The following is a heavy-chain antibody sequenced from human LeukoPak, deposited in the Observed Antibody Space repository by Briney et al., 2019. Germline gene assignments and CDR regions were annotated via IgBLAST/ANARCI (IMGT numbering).Heavy chain of an antibody. J-gene: IGHJ4*02. CDR2: ISYDGSNK. CDR3: AKSGAAAADDDY. V-gene: IGHV3-30-3*02. CDR1: GFTFSSYA. Sequence: PGGSLRLSCAASGFTFSSYAMHWVRQAPGKGLEWVAVISYDGSNKYYADSVKGRFTISRDNSKNTLYLQMNSLRAEDTAVYYCAKSGAAAADDDYWGQGTLVTASS. D-gene: IGHD6-13*01.